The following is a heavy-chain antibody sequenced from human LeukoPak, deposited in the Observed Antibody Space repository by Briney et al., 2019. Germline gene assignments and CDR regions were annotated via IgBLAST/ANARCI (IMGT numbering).Heavy chain of an antibody. J-gene: IGHJ6*02. D-gene: IGHD2-2*01. CDR2: IYSGGST. V-gene: IGHV3-66*01. Sequence: GGSLRLSCAASGFTVSSNYMSWVRQAPGKGLERVSVIYSGGSTYYADSVKGRFTISRDNSKNTLYLPMNSLRAEDTAVYYCARVLSLGYCSSTSCYGYYYGMDVWGQGTTVTVSS. CDR3: ARVLSLGYCSSTSCYGYYYGMDV. CDR1: GFTVSSNY.